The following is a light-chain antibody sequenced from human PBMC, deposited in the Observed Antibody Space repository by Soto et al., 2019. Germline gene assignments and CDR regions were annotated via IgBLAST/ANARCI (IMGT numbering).Light chain of an antibody. Sequence: QSVLTQPPSASGSPGQSVTISCTGTSSDVGDYNYVSWYQQHPGKAPKLMIYEVSKRPSGVPDRFSGSKSGNTASLTVSGLQAEDEADYYCSSYAGSNNWVFGGGTKRPS. CDR2: EVS. CDR1: SSDVGDYNY. V-gene: IGLV2-8*01. J-gene: IGLJ3*02. CDR3: SSYAGSNNWV.